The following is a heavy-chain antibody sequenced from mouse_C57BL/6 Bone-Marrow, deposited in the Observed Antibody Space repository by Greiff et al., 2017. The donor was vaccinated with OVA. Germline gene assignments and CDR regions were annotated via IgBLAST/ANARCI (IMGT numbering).Heavy chain of an antibody. J-gene: IGHJ2*01. CDR2: INPSSGYT. D-gene: IGHD1-1*02. CDR1: GYTFTSYT. Sequence: QVQLQQSGAELARPGASVKMSCKASGYTFTSYTMHWVKQRPGQGLEWIGYINPSSGYTKYNQKFKDKATLTADKSSSTAYMQLSSLTSEDSAFYYCAISGGKGGYYFDYWGQGTTLTVSS. V-gene: IGHV1-4*01. CDR3: AISGGKGGYYFDY.